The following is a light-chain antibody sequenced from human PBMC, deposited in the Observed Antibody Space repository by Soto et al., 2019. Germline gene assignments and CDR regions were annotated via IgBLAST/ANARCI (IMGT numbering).Light chain of an antibody. CDR1: SSDVGSYNL. CDR3: CSYAGRGTYV. V-gene: IGLV2-23*01. J-gene: IGLJ1*01. Sequence: QSVLTQPASVSGSPGQSITISCTGTSSDVGSYNLVSWYQQHPGKAPKLMIYEGSKRPSGVSKRFSGSKSGNTASLTISGLQAEDEADYYCCSYAGRGTYVFGTGTKVTVL. CDR2: EGS.